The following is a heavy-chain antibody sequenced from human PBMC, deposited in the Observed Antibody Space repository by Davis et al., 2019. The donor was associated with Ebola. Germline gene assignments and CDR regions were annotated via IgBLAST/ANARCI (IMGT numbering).Heavy chain of an antibody. J-gene: IGHJ4*02. CDR2: IIPIFGTA. CDR1: LGTLSSYA. D-gene: IGHD4-17*01. CDR3: AGRGPTTVTTLGRSLLY. Sequence: SVTVSPMPSLGTLSSYAISWVRHAPGQGLEWMGGIIPIFGTANYAQKFQGRVTLTADESTSTAYMELSSLRSEDTAVYYWAGRGPTTVTTLGRSLLYWGQGALVSVSS. V-gene: IGHV1-69*13.